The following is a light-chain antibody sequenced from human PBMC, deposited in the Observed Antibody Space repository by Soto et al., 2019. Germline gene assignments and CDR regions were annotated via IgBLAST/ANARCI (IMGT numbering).Light chain of an antibody. Sequence: EIVLTQSPATLSLSPGERATLSCRASQSVSSYLAWYQQKPGQAPRLLIYDASNRATGIPARFSGSGSGTDFTLTISSLEHEDVAVYYCQQRNNWPQTFGQGTKVEIK. CDR2: DAS. J-gene: IGKJ1*01. CDR3: QQRNNWPQT. V-gene: IGKV3-11*01. CDR1: QSVSSY.